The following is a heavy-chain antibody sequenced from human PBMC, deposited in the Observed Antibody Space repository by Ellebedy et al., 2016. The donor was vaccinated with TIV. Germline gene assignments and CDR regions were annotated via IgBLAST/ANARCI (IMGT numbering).Heavy chain of an antibody. CDR1: GFTVSTNY. CDR3: AKASYYDVDLSGWYFDL. Sequence: GESLKISCAASGFTVSTNYMTWVRQAPGKGLEWVSIIYSGGSTYYADSVKARFTISRDNSKNTLYLQMNSLRAEDTAVYYCAKASYYDVDLSGWYFDLWGHGTLVTVSS. CDR2: IYSGGST. J-gene: IGHJ2*01. V-gene: IGHV3-66*01. D-gene: IGHD3-10*02.